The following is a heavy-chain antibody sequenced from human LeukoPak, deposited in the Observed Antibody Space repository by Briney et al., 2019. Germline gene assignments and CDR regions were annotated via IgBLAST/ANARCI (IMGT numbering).Heavy chain of an antibody. CDR3: AKIGWVPVAGRGLEY. V-gene: IGHV3-23*01. CDR2: IRSNGDST. Sequence: PGGSLRLSCAASGFTFRSYAMSWVRQAPGKGLEWVSSIRSNGDSTYYADSVKGRFTISRDNSKNTLYLQMKSLRVEDTAMYYCAKIGWVPVAGRGLEYWGQGTLVTVSS. D-gene: IGHD6-19*01. CDR1: GFTFRSYA. J-gene: IGHJ4*02.